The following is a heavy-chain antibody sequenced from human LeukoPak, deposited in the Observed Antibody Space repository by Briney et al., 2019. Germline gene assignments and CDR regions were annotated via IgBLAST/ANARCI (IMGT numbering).Heavy chain of an antibody. D-gene: IGHD2-2*03. Sequence: PGGSLRLSCAGSGFTFINSWMTWVRQAPGKGLEWVGRIRSTPDGGATDYAAPVKGRFTISRDDSKNTLYLQMSSLRTEDTAVYYCATDLHFGYCTATSCANYWGQGTLVTVSS. J-gene: IGHJ4*02. CDR1: GFTFINSW. CDR2: IRSTPDGGAT. CDR3: ATDLHFGYCTATSCANY. V-gene: IGHV3-15*01.